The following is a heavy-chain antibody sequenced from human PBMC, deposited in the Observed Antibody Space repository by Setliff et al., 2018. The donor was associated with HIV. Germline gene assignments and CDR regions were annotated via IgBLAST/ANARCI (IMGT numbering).Heavy chain of an antibody. J-gene: IGHJ6*03. CDR1: VAFISSYY. Sequence: SETLSLTCTVSVAFISSYYSNWFRQPAGKGLESLGLIYTSRNMIYNPSLKSRVTMSADTSRTQLSQKLSSVTAADTAVYYCARGKGTRYNYYMDVRGIGTTIAVSS. CDR2: IYTSRNM. V-gene: IGHV4-4*07. CDR3: ARGKGTRYNYYMDV. D-gene: IGHD1-20*01.